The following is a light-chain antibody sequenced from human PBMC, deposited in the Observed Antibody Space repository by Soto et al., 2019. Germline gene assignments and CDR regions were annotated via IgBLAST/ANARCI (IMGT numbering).Light chain of an antibody. V-gene: IGKV3-15*01. Sequence: EIVMTQSPDTLSVSPGEGGTLSCRASQSLSRNVAWYQQKPGQAPRLLIYGGSTRVTGIPARFSGSGSGTEFTLTIRSLQSEDFGVYYCQQYNNWPPVRTFGQGTKVEIK. CDR3: QQYNNWPPVRT. CDR2: GGS. J-gene: IGKJ1*01. CDR1: QSLSRN.